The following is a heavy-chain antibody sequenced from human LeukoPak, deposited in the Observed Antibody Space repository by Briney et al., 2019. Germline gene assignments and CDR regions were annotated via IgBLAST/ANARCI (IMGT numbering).Heavy chain of an antibody. D-gene: IGHD5-12*01. Sequence: GGSLRLSCAASGFTFDDYGLSWVRQAPGKGLEWVSGINWNGGSTGYADSVKGRFTISRDNAKNSLYLQMDSLRAEDTALYYCARVTYYDSLYYFDYWGQGTLVTVSS. CDR2: INWNGGST. CDR1: GFTFDDYG. CDR3: ARVTYYDSLYYFDY. J-gene: IGHJ4*02. V-gene: IGHV3-20*04.